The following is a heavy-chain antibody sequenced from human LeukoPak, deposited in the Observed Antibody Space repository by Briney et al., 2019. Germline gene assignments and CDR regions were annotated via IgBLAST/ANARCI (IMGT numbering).Heavy chain of an antibody. CDR1: GFTFSTYG. Sequence: GESLRLSCAASGFTFSTYGMNWVRQAPGKGLEWVSYLSSSSSTIFYADSVNGRFTISRDNAKNSLYLQMNSLRAEDTAVYYCARDGGSYYYGSGSSGNWFDPWGQGTLVTVSS. V-gene: IGHV3-48*04. CDR2: LSSSSSTI. J-gene: IGHJ5*02. D-gene: IGHD3-10*01. CDR3: ARDGGSYYYGSGSSGNWFDP.